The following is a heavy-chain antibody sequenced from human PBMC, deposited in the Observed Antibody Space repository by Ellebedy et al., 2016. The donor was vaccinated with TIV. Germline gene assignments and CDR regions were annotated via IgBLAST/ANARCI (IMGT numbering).Heavy chain of an antibody. J-gene: IGHJ4*02. CDR2: INHSGIT. CDR3: ARRSTVTPDTGIDY. Sequence: SETLSLTXAVYGGSFSGYFWTWIRQPPGKGLEWIGEINHSGITNYNSSLKSRVTISVDTSKNQFSLKLTSMTAADTAVYYCARRSTVTPDTGIDYWGQGTRVTVSS. CDR1: GGSFSGYF. V-gene: IGHV4-34*01. D-gene: IGHD3-16*02.